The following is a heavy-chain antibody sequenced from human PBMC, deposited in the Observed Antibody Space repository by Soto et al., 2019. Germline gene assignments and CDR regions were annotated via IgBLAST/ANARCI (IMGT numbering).Heavy chain of an antibody. D-gene: IGHD4-4*01. V-gene: IGHV3-30*18. J-gene: IGHJ4*02. Sequence: GGSLRLSCAASRFPFSDYGMHLVRQAPGKGLEWVAGISHGATRKSYSDSVKGRFIISRDNSKKMLYLQLNSLRREDTAVYYCAKDWVGGSNRYQLDYWGRGILVTVSS. CDR3: AKDWVGGSNRYQLDY. CDR2: ISHGATRK. CDR1: RFPFSDYG.